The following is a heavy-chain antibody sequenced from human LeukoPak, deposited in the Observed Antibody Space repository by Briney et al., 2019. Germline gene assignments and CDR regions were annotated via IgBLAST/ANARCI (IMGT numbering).Heavy chain of an antibody. D-gene: IGHD6-13*01. CDR3: ASLNRIAAALHP. CDR2: IYYGGST. J-gene: IGHJ5*02. Sequence: SETLSLTCTVSGDSISGYYWSWIRQPPQKGLEWIAYIYYGGSTNYNPSLKSRVTLSVDTSKNQFSLKLSSVTAADTAVYYCASLNRIAAALHPWGQGTLVTVSS. V-gene: IGHV4-59*01. CDR1: GDSISGYY.